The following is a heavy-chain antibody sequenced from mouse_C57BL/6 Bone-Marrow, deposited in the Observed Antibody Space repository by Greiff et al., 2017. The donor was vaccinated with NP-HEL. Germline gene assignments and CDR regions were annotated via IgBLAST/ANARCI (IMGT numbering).Heavy chain of an antibody. J-gene: IGHJ3*01. Sequence: VKLMESGPGLVAPSQSLSITCTVSGFSLTSYAISWVRQPPGKGLEWLGVIWTGGGTNYNSALKSRLSISKDNTKSQVFLKMNSLQTDDTAMYYCATYDSYSWFAYWGQGTLVTVSA. CDR2: IWTGGGT. CDR3: ATYDSYSWFAY. CDR1: GFSLTSYA. D-gene: IGHD2-3*01. V-gene: IGHV2-9-1*01.